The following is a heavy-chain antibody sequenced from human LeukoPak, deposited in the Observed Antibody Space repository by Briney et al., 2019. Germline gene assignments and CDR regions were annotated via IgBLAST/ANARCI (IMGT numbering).Heavy chain of an antibody. CDR3: ARGGQWMDREIDY. V-gene: IGHV1-2*02. CDR2: IHPKSGGT. J-gene: IGHJ4*02. Sequence: GASVKVSCTASRYTFTGSYIHWVRQAPGQGLEWMGCIHPKSGGTNYAQASQGRVTMTRDTSINTAYMELNTLSSDDTAVYFCARGGQWMDREIDYWGQGTLVTVSS. CDR1: RYTFTGSY. D-gene: IGHD6-19*01.